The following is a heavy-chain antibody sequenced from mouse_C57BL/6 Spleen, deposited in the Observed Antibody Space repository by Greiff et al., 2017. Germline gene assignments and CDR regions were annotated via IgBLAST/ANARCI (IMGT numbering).Heavy chain of an antibody. CDR3: TTWLRREERLDY. V-gene: IGHV14-4*01. J-gene: IGHJ2*01. D-gene: IGHD2-2*01. CDR2: IDPENGDT. CDR1: GFNIKDDY. Sequence: DVHLVESGAELVRPGASVKLSCTASGFNIKDDYMHWVKQRPEQGLEWIGWIDPENGDTEYASKFQGKATITADTSSNTAYLQLSSLTSEDTAVYYSTTWLRREERLDYWGQGTTLTVSS.